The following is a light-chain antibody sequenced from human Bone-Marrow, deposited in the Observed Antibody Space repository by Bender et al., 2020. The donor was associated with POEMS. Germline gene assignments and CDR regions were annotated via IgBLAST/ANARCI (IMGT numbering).Light chain of an antibody. J-gene: IGLJ3*02. V-gene: IGLV1-44*01. CDR1: SSNIGAHA. Sequence: QSVLTQPPSASGTPGQRVTISCSGGSSNIGAHAVNWYQHLPGTAPKLLIYSSHRRPSEVPDRFSGSRSGTSASLAISGLQSEDEADYYCAVWDDSLNGWVLGGGTKLTVL. CDR3: AVWDDSLNGWV. CDR2: SSH.